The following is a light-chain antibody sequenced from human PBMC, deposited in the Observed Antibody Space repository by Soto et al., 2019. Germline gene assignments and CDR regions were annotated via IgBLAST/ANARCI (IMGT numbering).Light chain of an antibody. CDR3: QQYNNWPRT. J-gene: IGKJ1*01. CDR2: GAS. Sequence: EIVMTQFPATLSVSPGERATLSCRASQSVSSSLAWYQQKPGQAPRLLMYGASTRATGIPARFSGSESGTEFTLTISRLQSEDFAVYYCQQYNNWPRTFGQGTKVEIK. CDR1: QSVSSS. V-gene: IGKV3-15*01.